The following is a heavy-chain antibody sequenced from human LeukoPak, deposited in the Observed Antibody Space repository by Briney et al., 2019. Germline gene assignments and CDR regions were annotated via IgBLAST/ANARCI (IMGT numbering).Heavy chain of an antibody. CDR3: AGPRRSGWYYFDY. CDR2: IVPIFGTA. Sequence: SVKVSCKASGGTFSSYAISWVRQAPGQGLEWMGGIVPIFGTANYAQKFQGRVTITADESTSTAYMELSSLRSEDTAVYYCAGPRRSGWYYFDYWGQGTLVTVSS. J-gene: IGHJ4*02. V-gene: IGHV1-69*13. CDR1: GGTFSSYA. D-gene: IGHD6-19*01.